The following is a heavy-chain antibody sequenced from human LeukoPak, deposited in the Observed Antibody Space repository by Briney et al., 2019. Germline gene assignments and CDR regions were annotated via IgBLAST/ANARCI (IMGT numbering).Heavy chain of an antibody. CDR3: AKDQIPSYYDFMTGYYRSDAFDI. V-gene: IGHV3-30-3*01. CDR1: GFTFSSYA. Sequence: GGSLRLSCAASGFTFSSYAMHWVRQAPGKGLEWVAVISYDGSNKYCADSVKGRFTISRDNSKNMLYLQMTSLRADDTAVYYCAKDQIPSYYDFMTGYYRSDAFDIWGQGTMVTVSS. D-gene: IGHD3-9*01. CDR2: ISYDGSNK. J-gene: IGHJ3*02.